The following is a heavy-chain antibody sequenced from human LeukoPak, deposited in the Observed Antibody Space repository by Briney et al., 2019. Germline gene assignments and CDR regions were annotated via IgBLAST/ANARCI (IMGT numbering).Heavy chain of an antibody. V-gene: IGHV3-48*01. CDR3: VRDRYNYGEPYFDH. CDR2: ISSGSGTI. Sequence: GGSLRLSCTASGFTFSTYNMNWVRQAPGKGLEWVSYISSGSGTIYYAHSVKVRFTISRDNAQKSLYLQMNSLRADDTAVYFCVRDRYNYGEPYFDHWGQGALVTVSS. J-gene: IGHJ4*02. CDR1: GFTFSTYN. D-gene: IGHD5-18*01.